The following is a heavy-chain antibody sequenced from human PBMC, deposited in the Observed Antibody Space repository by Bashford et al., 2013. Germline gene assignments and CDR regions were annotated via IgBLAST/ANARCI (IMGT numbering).Heavy chain of an antibody. CDR2: IIPIFGTA. D-gene: IGHD2-21*02. V-gene: IGHV1-69*01. CDR3: ARANCGGDCQYYFDY. J-gene: IGHJ4*02. Sequence: WVRQAPGQGLEWMGGIIPIFGTANYAQKFQGRVTITADESTSTAYMELSSLRSEDTAVYYCARANCGGDCQYYFDYWGQGTLVTVSS.